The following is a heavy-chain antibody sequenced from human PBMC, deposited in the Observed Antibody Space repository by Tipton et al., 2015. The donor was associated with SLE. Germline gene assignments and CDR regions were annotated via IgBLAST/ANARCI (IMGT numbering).Heavy chain of an antibody. CDR1: GFTFSNAW. V-gene: IGHV3-23*01. CDR3: AKARASYYDSSGYRY. Sequence: SLRLSCAASGFTFSNAWMSWVRQAPGKGLEWVSAISGSGGSTYYADSVKGRFTISRDNSKNTLYLQMNSLRAEDTAVYYCAKARASYYDSSGYRYWGQGTLVTVSS. CDR2: ISGSGGST. J-gene: IGHJ4*02. D-gene: IGHD3-22*01.